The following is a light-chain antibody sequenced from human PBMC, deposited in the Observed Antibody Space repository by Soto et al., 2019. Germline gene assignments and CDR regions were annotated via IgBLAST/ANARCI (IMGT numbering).Light chain of an antibody. CDR1: XGYRSD. V-gene: IGKV1-6*01. CDR2: AAS. J-gene: IGKJ2*02. CDR3: LQDHDYQWT. Sequence: SVGXXVXXXXXXXXGYRSDLGWYQQKPGKAPKLLIYAASDLQAEVPSRFSGSGSGTDFTLTISSLQAEDFATYYCLQDHDYQWTFGQGTKLEIK.